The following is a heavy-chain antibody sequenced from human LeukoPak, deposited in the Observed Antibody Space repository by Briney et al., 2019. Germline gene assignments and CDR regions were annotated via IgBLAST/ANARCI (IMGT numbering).Heavy chain of an antibody. CDR2: IDTSGST. D-gene: IGHD4-17*01. Sequence: SETLSLTCTVSGGTISSDSYYWTWIRQPAGKGLEWIGRIDTSGSTNYNPSLKSRLTISLDTSKNQFSLKLNSVTAADTAVYYCARSNGDYTILGHWGQGTLVTVSS. CDR3: ARSNGDYTILGH. CDR1: GGTISSDSYY. V-gene: IGHV4-61*02. J-gene: IGHJ4*02.